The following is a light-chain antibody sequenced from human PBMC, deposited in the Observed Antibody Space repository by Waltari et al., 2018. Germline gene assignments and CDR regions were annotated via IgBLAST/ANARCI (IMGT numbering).Light chain of an antibody. CDR2: GAS. Sequence: EIVMTQSQATLSVSPGERATLSCRASQSVSSNLAWYQQKPGQAPRLLVYGASTRATGIPARFSGSGSVKEFTLTISSMQSEDFAVYYCQQYNNWLQTFGQGTKVEIK. CDR1: QSVSSN. V-gene: IGKV3-15*01. CDR3: QQYNNWLQT. J-gene: IGKJ1*01.